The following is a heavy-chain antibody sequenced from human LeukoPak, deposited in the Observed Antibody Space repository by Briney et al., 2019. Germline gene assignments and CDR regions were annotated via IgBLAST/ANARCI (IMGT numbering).Heavy chain of an antibody. D-gene: IGHD5-12*01. Sequence: PGGSLRLSCAASGFTFSTDVMSWVRQAPGKGLECVSAISGSGGSTYYADSVKGRFTISRDNSKNMLYLQMNSLRAEDTAVYYCARNENSGWGYFDYWGQGTLVTVSS. J-gene: IGHJ4*02. CDR2: ISGSGGST. V-gene: IGHV3-23*01. CDR3: ARNENSGWGYFDY. CDR1: GFTFSTDV.